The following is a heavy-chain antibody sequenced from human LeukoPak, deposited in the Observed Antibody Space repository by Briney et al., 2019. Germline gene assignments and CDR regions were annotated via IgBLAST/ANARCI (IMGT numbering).Heavy chain of an antibody. CDR2: ISYDGSNK. J-gene: IGHJ4*02. CDR1: GFTFSSYA. D-gene: IGHD6-13*01. Sequence: GRSLRLPCAASGFTFSSYAMHWVRQAPGKGLEWVAVISYDGSNKYYADSVKGRFTISRDNSKNTLYLQMNSLRAEDTAVYYCASDSLGAAAGTFDYWGQGTLVTVSS. CDR3: ASDSLGAAAGTFDY. V-gene: IGHV3-30-3*01.